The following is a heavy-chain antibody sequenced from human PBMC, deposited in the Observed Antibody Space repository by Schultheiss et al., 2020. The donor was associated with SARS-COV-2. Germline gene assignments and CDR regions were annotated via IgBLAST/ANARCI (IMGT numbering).Heavy chain of an antibody. Sequence: GESLKISCAASGFTFSSYSMNWVRQAPGKGLEWVSSISSSSSYIYYADSVKGRFTISRDNAKNSLYLQMNSLRAEDTAVYYCARGGVYGSGSHYNARPYYFDYWGQGTLVTVSS. CDR2: ISSSSSYI. D-gene: IGHD3-10*01. V-gene: IGHV3-21*01. CDR1: GFTFSSYS. J-gene: IGHJ4*02. CDR3: ARGGVYGSGSHYNARPYYFDY.